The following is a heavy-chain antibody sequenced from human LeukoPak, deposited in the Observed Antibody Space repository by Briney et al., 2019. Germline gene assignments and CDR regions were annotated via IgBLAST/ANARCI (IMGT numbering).Heavy chain of an antibody. CDR3: ARDRVVGAIDY. J-gene: IGHJ4*02. CDR2: INTDGSST. Sequence: GGSLRLSCAASGFTFSSYWMHWVRHAPGKGLVWVSRINTDGSSTSYADSVKGRFTISRDNAKNTLYLQMNSLRAEDTAVYYWARDRVVGAIDYWGQGTLVTVSS. D-gene: IGHD1-26*01. V-gene: IGHV3-74*01. CDR1: GFTFSSYW.